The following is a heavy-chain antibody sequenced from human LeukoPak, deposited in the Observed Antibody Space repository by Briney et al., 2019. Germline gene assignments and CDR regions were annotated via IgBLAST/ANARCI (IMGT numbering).Heavy chain of an antibody. D-gene: IGHD6-13*01. CDR3: ASAYSSSWLGDAFDI. Sequence: GGSLRLSCAASGFTFSSYEMNWVRQAPGKGLEWVSYISSSGSTIYYADSVKGQFTISRDNAKNSLYLQMNSLRAEDTAVYYCASAYSSSWLGDAFDIWGQGTMVTVSS. J-gene: IGHJ3*02. CDR1: GFTFSSYE. V-gene: IGHV3-48*03. CDR2: ISSSGSTI.